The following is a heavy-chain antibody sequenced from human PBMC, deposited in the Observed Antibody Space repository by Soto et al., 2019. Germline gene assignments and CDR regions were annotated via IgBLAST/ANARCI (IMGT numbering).Heavy chain of an antibody. J-gene: IGHJ4*02. V-gene: IGHV3-30*18. D-gene: IGHD2-2*01. CDR2: ISYDGSNK. Sequence: QVQLVESGGGVVQPGRSLRLYCVDSGFTFSSYGMHWVRQAPGKGLEWVAVISYDGSNKYYADSVKGRFTISRDNSKNTLYLQMNSLRAEDTAVYYCAKDHCSSTSCYADYWGQGTLVTVSS. CDR3: AKDHCSSTSCYADY. CDR1: GFTFSSYG.